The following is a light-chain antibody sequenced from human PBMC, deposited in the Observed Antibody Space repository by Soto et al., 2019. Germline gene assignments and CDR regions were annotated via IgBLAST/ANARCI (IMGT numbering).Light chain of an antibody. Sequence: DIQMTQSRSSVSSWVGDMFTITCRASQDISNWLAWYQLKPGKPPRLLIYAASSLQSGVPSRFSGSGSGTDFTLTISSLQPEDFATYYCQQANSFPITFGQGTRLEIK. CDR3: QQANSFPIT. CDR2: AAS. J-gene: IGKJ5*01. V-gene: IGKV1-12*01. CDR1: QDISNW.